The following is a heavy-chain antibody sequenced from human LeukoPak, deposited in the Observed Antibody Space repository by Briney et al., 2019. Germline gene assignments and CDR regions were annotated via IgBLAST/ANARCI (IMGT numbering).Heavy chain of an antibody. CDR2: VDPEDGET. D-gene: IGHD3-9*01. V-gene: IGHV1-24*01. CDR3: ATASLYDILTGYPLFDY. CDR1: GYTLTELS. J-gene: IGHJ4*02. Sequence: ASVKVSCKVSGYTLTELSMLWVRQAPGKGLEWMGGVDPEDGETIYAQKFQGRVTMTEDTSTDTAYMELGSLRSEDTAVYYCATASLYDILTGYPLFDYWGQGTLVTVSS.